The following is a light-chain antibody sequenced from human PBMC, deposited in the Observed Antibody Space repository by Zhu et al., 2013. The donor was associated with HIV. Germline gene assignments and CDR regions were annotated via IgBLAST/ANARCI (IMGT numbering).Light chain of an antibody. Sequence: QSVLTQPPSVSAAPGQKVTISCSGSTSNIGNNYVSWYQQFPGTAPKLLIYDDNKRPSGIPGRFSGSKSGTSATLAISGLQSEDEADYYCAAWDDSLNGVVFGGGTKLTVL. CDR1: TSNIGNNY. CDR2: DDN. V-gene: IGLV1-51*01. J-gene: IGLJ2*01. CDR3: AAWDDSLNGVV.